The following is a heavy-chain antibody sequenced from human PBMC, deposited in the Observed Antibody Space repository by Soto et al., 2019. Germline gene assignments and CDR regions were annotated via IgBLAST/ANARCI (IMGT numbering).Heavy chain of an antibody. Sequence: PSETLSLTCTVSGGSISSYYWSWIRQPPGKGLEWIGYIYYSGSTNYNPSLKSRVTISVDTSKTQFSLKLSSVTAADTAVYYCARGDPLLWFGEFHSGNHHYVLDVWGQGTTVTVSS. D-gene: IGHD3-10*01. J-gene: IGHJ6*02. V-gene: IGHV4-59*01. CDR3: ARGDPLLWFGEFHSGNHHYVLDV. CDR2: IYYSGST. CDR1: GGSISSYY.